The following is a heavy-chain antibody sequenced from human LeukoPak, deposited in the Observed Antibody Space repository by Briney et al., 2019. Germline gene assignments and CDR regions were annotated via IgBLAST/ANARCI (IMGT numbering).Heavy chain of an antibody. CDR1: GFSFSSYA. CDR2: ITGSGGST. V-gene: IGHV3-23*01. Sequence: GGSLRLSCAASGFSFSSYAMNWVRQAPGKGLEWVSTITGSGGSTYDADSVKGRFTISRDSSKNTLYLQMNSLRAEDTAVYYCAKTDRWLVIANFDYWGQGTLVTVSS. D-gene: IGHD2-21*01. CDR3: AKTDRWLVIANFDY. J-gene: IGHJ4*02.